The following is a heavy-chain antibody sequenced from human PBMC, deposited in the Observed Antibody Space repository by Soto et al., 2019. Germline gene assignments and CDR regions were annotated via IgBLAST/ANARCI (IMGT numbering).Heavy chain of an antibody. CDR2: ILSDGSKQ. D-gene: IGHD2-21*01. CDR3: AREFAPRSPNYEY. V-gene: IGHV3-30-3*01. Sequence: GGSLRLSCAASRFTFSYYAMHWIRQAPGKGLEWMAVILSDGSKQYYAESVKGRFTISRDNSKNTLYLQMNSLRAEDTAVYYCAREFAPRSPNYEYWCLGLLVTVAS. J-gene: IGHJ4*02. CDR1: RFTFSYYA.